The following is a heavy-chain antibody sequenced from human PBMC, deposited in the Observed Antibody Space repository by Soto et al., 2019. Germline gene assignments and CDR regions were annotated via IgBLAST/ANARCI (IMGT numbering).Heavy chain of an antibody. CDR3: ANLPIDYYYGMDV. D-gene: IGHD2-2*01. J-gene: IGHJ6*02. CDR2: ISYDGSNK. CDR1: GFTFSSYG. Sequence: PGGSLRLSCAASGFTFSSYGMRWVRQAPGKGLEWVAVISYDGSNKYYADSVKGRFTISRDNSKNTLYLQMNSLRAEDTAVYYCANLPIDYYYGMDVWGQGTTVTVSS. V-gene: IGHV3-30*18.